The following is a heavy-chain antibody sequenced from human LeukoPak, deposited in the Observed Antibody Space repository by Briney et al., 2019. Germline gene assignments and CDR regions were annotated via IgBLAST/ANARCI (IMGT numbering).Heavy chain of an antibody. V-gene: IGHV3-21*01. CDR3: ARAVAGTYFDY. D-gene: IGHD6-19*01. CDR2: ISTNSNYI. CDR1: GFTFSSYT. Sequence: GGSLRLSCAASGFTFSSYTMNWVRQAPGKGLEWVASISTNSNYIYYVDSVKGRFTIARDNAKNSLNLQMNSLRAEDTAVYYCARAVAGTYFDYWGQGTRVTVSS. J-gene: IGHJ4*02.